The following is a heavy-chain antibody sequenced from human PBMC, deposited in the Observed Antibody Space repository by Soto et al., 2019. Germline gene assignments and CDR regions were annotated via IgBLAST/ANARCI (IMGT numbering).Heavy chain of an antibody. D-gene: IGHD3-3*01. CDR2: LNTYGNT. CDR1: GGSISSYR. CDR3: ARSPFWSGYYKFDY. J-gene: IGHJ4*02. Sequence: PSETLSLTCTVSGGSISSYRWSWIRQPAGKGLEWIGRLNTYGNTHYNPSLKSRVTVSVDTSRNQFSLKLSSVTAADTAVYYCARSPFWSGYYKFDYWGQGTLVTVSS. V-gene: IGHV4-4*07.